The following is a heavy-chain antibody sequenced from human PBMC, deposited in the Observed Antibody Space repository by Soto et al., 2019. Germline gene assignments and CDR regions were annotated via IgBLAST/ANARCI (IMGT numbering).Heavy chain of an antibody. CDR3: VRRYALGTPNWLDP. D-gene: IGHD3-16*01. V-gene: IGHV4-39*01. CDR1: GGSISSSDYY. CDR2: IYYSGKT. J-gene: IGHJ5*02. Sequence: TSETLSLTCTVSGGSISSSDYYWGWIRQPPGKGLERIGSIYYSGKTLYNPSLQSRVTISVDTSKNQFTLNLMSLTAADTAVYYCVRRYALGTPNWLDPWGQGTLVTVSS.